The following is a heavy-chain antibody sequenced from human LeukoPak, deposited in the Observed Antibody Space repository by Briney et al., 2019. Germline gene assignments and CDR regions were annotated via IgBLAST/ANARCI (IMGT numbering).Heavy chain of an antibody. CDR3: AKDHRIHPTLGYSYGLDY. D-gene: IGHD5-18*01. V-gene: IGHV3-23*01. CDR2: SSGSGGST. CDR1: GFIFSNYN. J-gene: IGHJ4*02. Sequence: GGSLRLSCAASGFIFSNYNMNWVRQAPGKGLEWVSGSSGSGGSTYYADSVKGRFTISRDNSKNTLYLQMNSLRAEDTAVYYCAKDHRIHPTLGYSYGLDYWGQGTLVTVSS.